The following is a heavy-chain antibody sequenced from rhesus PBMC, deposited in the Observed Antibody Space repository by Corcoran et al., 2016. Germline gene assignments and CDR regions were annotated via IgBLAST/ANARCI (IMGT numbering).Heavy chain of an antibody. Sequence: QVQLQESGPGLVKPSETLSLTCAVSGASISSYWRNWIRQPPGKGLEWIGEINGNSGSPNYNPSLKSRVTISKDASKNQFSLKLSSVTAADTAVYYCASPLSYFDYWGQGVLVTVSS. CDR1: GASISSYW. J-gene: IGHJ4*01. CDR2: INGNSGSP. CDR3: ASPLSYFDY. V-gene: IGHV4-80*01.